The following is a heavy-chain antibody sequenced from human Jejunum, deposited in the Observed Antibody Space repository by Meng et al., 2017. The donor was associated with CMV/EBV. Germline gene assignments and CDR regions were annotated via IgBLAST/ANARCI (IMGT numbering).Heavy chain of an antibody. CDR1: GFSFFDYE. Sequence: KAYGFSFFDYERHWCRQALGQGIEWMGWIRVDKGGKNYAQRFQGRATLTRDTAITTAYMGLSWLTSDDTAVYFCPRDSARAAGTYFDYWGQGSLVTVSS. CDR2: IRVDKGGK. J-gene: IGHJ4*02. D-gene: IGHD6-13*01. CDR3: PRDSARAAGTYFDY. V-gene: IGHV1-2*02.